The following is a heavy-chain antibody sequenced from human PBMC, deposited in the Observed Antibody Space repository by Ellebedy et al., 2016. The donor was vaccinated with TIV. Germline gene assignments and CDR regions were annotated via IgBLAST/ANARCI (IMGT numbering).Heavy chain of an antibody. CDR2: LYYGGKT. CDR3: VIHETVPGTHGGHYYGMDV. Sequence: MPSETLSLTCTVSGGSISSRSYYWGWTRQPPGKELEWIGRLYYGGKTHYTPPLQNRVTISADTSKNQFSLKVYSVTAADTAVYYCVIHETVPGTHGGHYYGMDVWGQGTTVTVSS. CDR1: GGSISSRSYY. D-gene: IGHD6-19*01. V-gene: IGHV4-39*01. J-gene: IGHJ6*02.